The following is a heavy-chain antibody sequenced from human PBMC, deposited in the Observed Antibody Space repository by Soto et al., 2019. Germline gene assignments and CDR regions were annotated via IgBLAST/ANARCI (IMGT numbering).Heavy chain of an antibody. J-gene: IGHJ4*02. D-gene: IGHD2-15*01. V-gene: IGHV3-74*01. CDR2: VNSDGSST. Sequence: GGSLRLSCAASGFTFSNYWMHWVRQAPGKGLVWVSRVNSDGSSTSYADSVKVRFSISRDNAKNTLYLQMNSLRAKDTAVYYCAREIFYWGQGTLVTVSS. CDR3: AREIFY. CDR1: GFTFSNYW.